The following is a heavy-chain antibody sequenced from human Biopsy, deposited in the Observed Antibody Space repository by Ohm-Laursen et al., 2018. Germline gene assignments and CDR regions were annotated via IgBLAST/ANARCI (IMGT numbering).Heavy chain of an antibody. J-gene: IGHJ4*02. CDR3: ALQSVAQMKNFDY. CDR1: GFSFTGYY. V-gene: IGHV1-2*02. CDR2: ISPKSGGT. D-gene: IGHD6-19*01. Sequence: ASVKVSCKASGFSFTGYYIHWVRQAPGQGLEWMGWISPKSGGTNYAQKFQGNITMTKNTSMSTPYMEMSRLRSDDTAVYYCALQSVAQMKNFDYWGQGTLVTVSS.